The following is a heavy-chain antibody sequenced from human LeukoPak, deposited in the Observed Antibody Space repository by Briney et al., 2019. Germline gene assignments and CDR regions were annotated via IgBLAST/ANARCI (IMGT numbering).Heavy chain of an antibody. CDR3: ARHYYDSTGYSNWFDP. V-gene: IGHV1-2*02. Sequence: ASVKISCKASGYTFNGYYIHWVRQAPGQELEWMGWINPNSGGTNYAQKFQGRVTMTRDTSISTAYMEVRRLRPDDTAVYFCARHYYDSTGYSNWFDPWGQGTLVTVSS. D-gene: IGHD3-22*01. J-gene: IGHJ5*02. CDR1: GYTFNGYY. CDR2: INPNSGGT.